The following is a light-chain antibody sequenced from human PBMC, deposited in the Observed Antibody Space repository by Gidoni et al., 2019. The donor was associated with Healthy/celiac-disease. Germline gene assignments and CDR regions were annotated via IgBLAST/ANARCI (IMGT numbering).Light chain of an antibody. CDR3: QQSYSTRLYT. CDR1: QSISSY. V-gene: IGKV1-39*01. CDR2: AAS. Sequence: DIQMTQAPSSLSASVGDRVTITCRASQSISSYLNWYQQKPGKAPTLLIYAASSLHSGVPSRFSGSGSGTDFTLTISSLQPEDFATYYCQQSYSTRLYTFGQGTKLEIK. J-gene: IGKJ2*01.